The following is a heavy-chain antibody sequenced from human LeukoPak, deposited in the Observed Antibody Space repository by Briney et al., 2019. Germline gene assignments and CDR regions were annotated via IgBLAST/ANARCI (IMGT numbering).Heavy chain of an antibody. CDR2: IYYSGST. Sequence: SETLSLTCTVSGGPISSSSYYWGWIRQPPGKGLEWIGSIYYSGSTYYNPSLKSRVTISVDTSKNQFSLKLSSVTAADTAVYYCARARYIVVVVAATNWFDPWGQGTLVTVSS. CDR3: ARARYIVVVVAATNWFDP. CDR1: GGPISSSSYY. D-gene: IGHD2-15*01. V-gene: IGHV4-39*01. J-gene: IGHJ5*02.